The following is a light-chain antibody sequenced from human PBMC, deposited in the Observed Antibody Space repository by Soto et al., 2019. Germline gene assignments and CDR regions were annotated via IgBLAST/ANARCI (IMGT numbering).Light chain of an antibody. J-gene: IGLJ1*01. Sequence: LTQPPSVSGSPGQSVTISCTGTSSDVGSYNRVSWYQQPPGTAPKLMIYEVSNRPSGVPDRFSGSKSGNTASLTISWLQGEDEADYYCSSYTSSSTYVFGTGTKVTVL. V-gene: IGLV2-18*02. CDR1: SSDVGSYNR. CDR2: EVS. CDR3: SSYTSSSTYV.